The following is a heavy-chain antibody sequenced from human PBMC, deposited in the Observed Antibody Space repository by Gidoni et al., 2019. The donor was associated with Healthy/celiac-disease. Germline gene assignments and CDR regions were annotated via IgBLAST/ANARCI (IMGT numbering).Heavy chain of an antibody. D-gene: IGHD6-13*01. CDR3: ARDVLGIAGFDY. Sequence: QVQLVESGGGVVQPGRSLRLSCAASGFTFSSYAMHWVRQAPGKGLEWVAVISYDGSNKYYADSVKGRFTISRDNSKNTLYLQMNSLRAEDTAVYYCARDVLGIAGFDYWGQGTLVTVSS. J-gene: IGHJ4*02. V-gene: IGHV3-30-3*01. CDR2: ISYDGSNK. CDR1: GFTFSSYA.